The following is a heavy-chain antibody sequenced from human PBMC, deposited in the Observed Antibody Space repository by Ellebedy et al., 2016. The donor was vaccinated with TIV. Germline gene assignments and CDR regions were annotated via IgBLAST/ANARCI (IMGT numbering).Heavy chain of an antibody. Sequence: PGGSLRLSCVGSGFPFSGYSMSWVRQARGKGLEWVATIKQDGGEKFYVDSVKGRFTISRDNAKNSVYLQMDSVRGEDTAVYYCARGWWDYGAWGQGTHVTVSS. V-gene: IGHV3-7*01. D-gene: IGHD4/OR15-4a*01. CDR1: GFPFSGYS. CDR2: IKQDGGEK. CDR3: ARGWWDYGA. J-gene: IGHJ5*02.